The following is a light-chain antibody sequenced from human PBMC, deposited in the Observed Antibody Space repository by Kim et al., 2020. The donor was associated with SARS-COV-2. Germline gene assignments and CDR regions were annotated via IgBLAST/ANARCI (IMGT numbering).Light chain of an antibody. J-gene: IGKJ4*01. CDR1: PIFRSKF. CDR2: GAS. Sequence: LFPGERGTLPCRASPIFRSKFLVGYQQTPGHPPRLLIYGASIRNTGLPYRFSGSVSGTVFTLTINSLEPGDSAVFYCPQYGYSPFTFGGGTKLE. V-gene: IGKV3-20*01. CDR3: PQYGYSPFT.